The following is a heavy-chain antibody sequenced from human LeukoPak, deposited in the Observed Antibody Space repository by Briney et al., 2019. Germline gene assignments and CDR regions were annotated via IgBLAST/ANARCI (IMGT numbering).Heavy chain of an antibody. CDR3: ARGYYDSSGYYYLDY. CDR2: ISSSSSII. CDR1: ELTFSRYS. J-gene: IGHJ4*02. V-gene: IGHV3-48*01. D-gene: IGHD3-22*01. Sequence: GGSLRLSCAASELTFSRYSMNWVRQAPGKGLEWVSYISSSSSIIYYADSVKGRFTISRDNAKNSLYLQTNSLRVEDTAVYYCARGYYDSSGYYYLDYWGQGTLVTVSS.